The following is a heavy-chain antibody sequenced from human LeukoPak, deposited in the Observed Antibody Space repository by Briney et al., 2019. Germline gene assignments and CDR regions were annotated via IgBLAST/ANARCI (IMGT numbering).Heavy chain of an antibody. CDR2: INHSGST. D-gene: IGHD3-22*01. J-gene: IGHJ4*02. V-gene: IGHV4-34*01. CDR3: ARVTGYMIEDYFDY. Sequence: PSETLSLTCAVYGGSFSGYYWSWIRQPPGKGLEWIGEINHSGSTNYNPSLKSRVTISVDTSKNQFSLKLRSVTAADTAVYYCARVTGYMIEDYFDYWGQGTLVTVSS. CDR1: GGSFSGYY.